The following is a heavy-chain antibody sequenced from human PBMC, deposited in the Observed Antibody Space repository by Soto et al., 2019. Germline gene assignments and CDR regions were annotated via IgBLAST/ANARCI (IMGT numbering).Heavy chain of an antibody. Sequence: QVQLQESGPGLVKPSGTLSLTCAVSGGSISSSNWWSWVRQPPGKGLEWIGEIYHSGSTNYNPSLKSRVTISVDKSKTKFSLKLSSVTAADTAVYYCARWYSSGWYDLRGCFDPWGQGTLVTVSS. V-gene: IGHV4-4*02. J-gene: IGHJ5*02. CDR1: GGSISSSNW. D-gene: IGHD6-19*01. CDR2: IYHSGST. CDR3: ARWYSSGWYDLRGCFDP.